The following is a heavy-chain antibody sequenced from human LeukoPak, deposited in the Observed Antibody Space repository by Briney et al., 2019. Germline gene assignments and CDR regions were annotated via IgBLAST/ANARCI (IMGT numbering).Heavy chain of an antibody. V-gene: IGHV3-74*01. D-gene: IGHD1-26*01. Sequence: GGSLRLSCAASGFTFSGYWMHWVRQAPGKGLVWVSCIKSDGSFTSIADSAKGRFTISRDNAKNTVYLQMNSLRAEDTAVYSCVRDNRSYNFDYWGQGTLVTVSS. J-gene: IGHJ4*02. CDR2: IKSDGSFT. CDR3: VRDNRSYNFDY. CDR1: GFTFSGYW.